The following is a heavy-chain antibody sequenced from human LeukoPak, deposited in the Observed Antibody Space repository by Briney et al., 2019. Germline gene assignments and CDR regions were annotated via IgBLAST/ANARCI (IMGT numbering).Heavy chain of an antibody. CDR1: GGSVSSGSYY. V-gene: IGHV4-61*01. CDR3: ARDLVSTGPYYYSMDI. J-gene: IGHJ6*02. CDR2: IYYSGST. D-gene: IGHD5/OR15-5a*01. Sequence: SETLSLTCTVSGGSVSSGSYYWNWIRQPPGKGLEWMGYIYYSGSTNYNPSLKSRVTISLDTSKNQLSLKLSSVTAADTAVYYCARDLVSTGPYYYSMDIWGQGTTVTVSS.